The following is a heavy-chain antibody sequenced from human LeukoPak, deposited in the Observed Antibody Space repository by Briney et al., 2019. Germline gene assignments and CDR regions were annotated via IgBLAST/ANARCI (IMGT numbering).Heavy chain of an antibody. V-gene: IGHV4-59*01. CDR1: GGSIGTYY. CDR2: VYFSGST. CDR3: AREAMAVGFARFPIFSY. D-gene: IGHD3-3*01. Sequence: SESLSLTCTVSGGSIGTYYWGWIRQSPGKGLEWLGNVYFSGSTNYNPSIKSRITISVDTSNTQFSLTLTSVTAADTAVYYCAREAMAVGFARFPIFSYWGQGTLVTVSS. J-gene: IGHJ4*02.